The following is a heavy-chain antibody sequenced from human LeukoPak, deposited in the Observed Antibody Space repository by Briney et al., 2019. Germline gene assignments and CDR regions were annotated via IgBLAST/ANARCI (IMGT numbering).Heavy chain of an antibody. V-gene: IGHV1-2*02. Sequence: ASVKVSCKASGYTFTGYYMHWVRQAPGQGLEWMGWTNPNSGGTNYAQKFQGRVTMTRDTSISTAYMELSRLRSDDTAVYYCARLRYGSGSYYNGQPTLSFDYWGQGTLVTVSS. CDR2: TNPNSGGT. D-gene: IGHD3-10*01. J-gene: IGHJ4*02. CDR3: ARLRYGSGSYYNGQPTLSFDY. CDR1: GYTFTGYY.